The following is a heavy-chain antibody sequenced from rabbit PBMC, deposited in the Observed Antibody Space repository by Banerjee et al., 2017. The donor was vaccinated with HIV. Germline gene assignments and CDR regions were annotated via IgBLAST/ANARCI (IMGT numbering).Heavy chain of an antibody. D-gene: IGHD6-1*01. V-gene: IGHV1S40*01. CDR2: IDTGDGNT. CDR1: GFSFSSGYD. J-gene: IGHJ4*01. Sequence: QSLEESGGDLVKPGASLTLTCKASGFSFSSGYDMCWVRQAPGKGLEWIACIDTGDGNTYYASWAKGRFTISKTSSTTVTLQMTSLTAADTATYFCARAGYAAYGYATGLDLWGPGTLVTVS. CDR3: ARAGYAAYGYATGLDL.